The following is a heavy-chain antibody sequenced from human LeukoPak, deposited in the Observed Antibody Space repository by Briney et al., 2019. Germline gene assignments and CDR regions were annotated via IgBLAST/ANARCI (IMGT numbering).Heavy chain of an antibody. CDR3: ARGAGGVISDNAFDI. V-gene: IGHV1-18*01. CDR1: GYTFINYG. Sequence: ASVKVSCKAFGYTFINYGITWVRQAPGQGLEWLGWINPDNGNTNYAQRLQGRVTMTTDTSTRTAYMALRSLSSDDTAVYYCARGAGGVISDNAFDIWGQGTMVTVSS. D-gene: IGHD2-21*01. J-gene: IGHJ3*02. CDR2: INPDNGNT.